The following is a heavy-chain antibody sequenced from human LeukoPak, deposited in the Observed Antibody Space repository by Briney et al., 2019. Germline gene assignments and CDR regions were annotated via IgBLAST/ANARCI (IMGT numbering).Heavy chain of an antibody. V-gene: IGHV4-39*01. J-gene: IGHJ4*02. CDR2: IYYSGST. Sequence: PSETLSLTCTVSGGSISSGSYYWGWIRQPPGKGLEWIGSIYYSGSTYYNPSLKSRVTISVDTSKNQFSLKLSSVTAADTAVYYCARRYSYDSSGYAAPLDYWGQGTLVTVSS. D-gene: IGHD3-22*01. CDR1: GGSISSGSYY. CDR3: ARRYSYDSSGYAAPLDY.